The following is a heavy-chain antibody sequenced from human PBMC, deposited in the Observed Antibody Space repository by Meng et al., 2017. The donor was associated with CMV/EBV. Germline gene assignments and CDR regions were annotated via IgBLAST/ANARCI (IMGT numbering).Heavy chain of an antibody. D-gene: IGHD4-17*01. J-gene: IGHJ4*02. CDR2: INHSGST. Sequence: SETLSLTCAVYGGSFSGYYWSWIRQPPGKGLEWIGEINHSGSTNYNPSLKSRVTISVDTSKNQFSLKLSSVTAADTAVYYCARGGGANGDGGDYWGRERWSPSPQ. CDR1: GGSFSGYY. CDR3: ARGGGANGDGGDY. V-gene: IGHV4-34*01.